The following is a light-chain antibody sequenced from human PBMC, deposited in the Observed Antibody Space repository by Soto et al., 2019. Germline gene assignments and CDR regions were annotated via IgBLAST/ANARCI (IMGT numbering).Light chain of an antibody. V-gene: IGLV1-44*01. CDR1: SSNIGSNT. CDR3: AAWDDSLNVFYV. J-gene: IGLJ1*01. CDR2: SNN. Sequence: QSVLTQPPSASGTPGQRVTISCSGSSSNIGSNTVNWYQQLPGTDPKLLIYSNNQRPSGVPDRFSGSKSGTSASLAISGLQSEDEADYYCAAWDDSLNVFYVFGTGTKLTVL.